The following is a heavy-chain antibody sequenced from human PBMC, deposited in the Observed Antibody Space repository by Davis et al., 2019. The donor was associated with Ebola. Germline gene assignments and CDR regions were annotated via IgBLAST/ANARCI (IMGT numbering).Heavy chain of an antibody. V-gene: IGHV4-30-4*07. CDR2: YYYTGST. D-gene: IGHD1-26*01. CDR1: GAFVSSGGYS. J-gene: IGHJ4*02. Sequence: SETLSLTCAVSGAFVSSGGYSWIWIRQPPGKGLEWIGYYYYTGSTYYSPSLRSRVTISVDTSKNQFSLKLSSVTAADTAVYYCARVAGSGSYYDDYWGQGTLVTVSS. CDR3: ARVAGSGSYYDDY.